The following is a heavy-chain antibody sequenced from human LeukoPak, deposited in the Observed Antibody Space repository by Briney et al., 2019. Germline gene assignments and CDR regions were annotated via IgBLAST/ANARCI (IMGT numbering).Heavy chain of an antibody. CDR3: ARLGVWNDWGKDY. D-gene: IGHD1-1*01. Sequence: ASVKVSCKASGYTFTSYDINWVRQATGQGLEWMGWMNPNSGNTGYAQKFQGRVTITRNTSISTAYMELSSLGSEDTAVYYCARLGVWNDWGKDYWGQGTLVTVSS. J-gene: IGHJ4*02. CDR2: MNPNSGNT. CDR1: GYTFTSYD. V-gene: IGHV1-8*03.